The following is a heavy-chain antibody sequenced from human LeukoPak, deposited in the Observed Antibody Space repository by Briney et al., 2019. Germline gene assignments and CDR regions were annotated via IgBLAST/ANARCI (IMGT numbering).Heavy chain of an antibody. CDR2: IYSGGST. CDR1: GFTVSSNF. Sequence: SGGSLRLSCAASGFTVSSNFMSWVREAPGKGLEWVSFIYSGGSTYYADSVKGRLTISRVNSKNTLYLQMNSLRAEDTAVYYCARVPGDHNYFDYWGQGTLVTVSS. D-gene: IGHD7-27*01. CDR3: ARVPGDHNYFDY. J-gene: IGHJ4*02. V-gene: IGHV3-53*01.